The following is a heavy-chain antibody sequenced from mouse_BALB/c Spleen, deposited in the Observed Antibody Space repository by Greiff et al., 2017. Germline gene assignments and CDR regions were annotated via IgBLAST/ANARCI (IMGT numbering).Heavy chain of an antibody. CDR1: GYAFSSYW. CDR3: ARFSITTVVASDYFDY. CDR2: IYPGDGDT. J-gene: IGHJ2*01. Sequence: LVESGAELVRPGSSVKISCKASGYAFSSYWMNWVKQRPGQGLEWIGQIYPGDGDTNYNGKFKGKATLTADKSSSTAYMQLSSLTSEDSAVYFCARFSITTVVASDYFDYWGQGTTLTVSS. D-gene: IGHD1-1*01. V-gene: IGHV1-80*01.